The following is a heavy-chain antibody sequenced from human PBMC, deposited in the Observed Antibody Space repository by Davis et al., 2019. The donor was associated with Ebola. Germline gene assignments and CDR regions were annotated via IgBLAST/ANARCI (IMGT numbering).Heavy chain of an antibody. D-gene: IGHD1-26*01. CDR1: GFTFSGSA. V-gene: IGHV3-73*01. CDR3: ARESGGGIDY. J-gene: IGHJ4*02. Sequence: PGGSLRLSCAASGFTFSGSAMHWVRQASGKGLEWVGRIRSKANSYATAYAASVKGRFTISRDDSGNIAYLQMNSLKIKDTAVYYCARESGGGIDYWGQGTLVTVSS. CDR2: IRSKANSYAT.